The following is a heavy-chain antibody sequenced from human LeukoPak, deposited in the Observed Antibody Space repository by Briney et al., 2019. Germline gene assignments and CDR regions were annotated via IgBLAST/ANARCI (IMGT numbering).Heavy chain of an antibody. CDR1: GFTFSSYA. CDR3: ARVVNDFWSPFDY. CDR2: ISYDGSNK. V-gene: IGHV3-30*04. Sequence: GRSLRLSCAAFGFTFSSYAMDWVRQAPGKGLEWVAVISYDGSNKYYADSVKGRFTISRDNSKNTLYLQMNSLRAKDTAVYYCARVVNDFWSPFDYWGQGTLVTVSS. J-gene: IGHJ4*02. D-gene: IGHD3-3*01.